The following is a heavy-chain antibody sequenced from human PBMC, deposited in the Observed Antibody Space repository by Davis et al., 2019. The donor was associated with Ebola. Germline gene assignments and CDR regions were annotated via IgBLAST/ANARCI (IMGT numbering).Heavy chain of an antibody. CDR1: GYSFTSYW. CDR3: ARQGNFWSGYYSWFDP. J-gene: IGHJ5*02. CDR2: IYPGDSDT. D-gene: IGHD3-3*01. V-gene: IGHV5-51*01. Sequence: GESLKISCKGSGYSFTSYWIGWVRQMPGKGLEWMGIIYPGDSDTRYSPSFQGQVTISADKSISTAYLQWSSLKASDTAMYYCARQGNFWSGYYSWFDPWGQGTLVTVSS.